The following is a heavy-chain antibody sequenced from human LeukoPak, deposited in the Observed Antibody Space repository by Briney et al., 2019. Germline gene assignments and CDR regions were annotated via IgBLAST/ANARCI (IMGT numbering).Heavy chain of an antibody. D-gene: IGHD1-26*01. CDR1: GFTFSSYG. J-gene: IGHJ4*02. CDR3: ARGGEIIVHPRTLDY. V-gene: IGHV3-33*01. CDR2: IWYDGSNK. Sequence: GGSLRLSCAASGFTFSSYGMHWVRQAPGKGLEWVAVIWYDGSNKYYADSVKGRFTISRDNSKNTLYLQMNSLRAEDTAVYYCARGGEIIVHPRTLDYWGQGTLVTVSS.